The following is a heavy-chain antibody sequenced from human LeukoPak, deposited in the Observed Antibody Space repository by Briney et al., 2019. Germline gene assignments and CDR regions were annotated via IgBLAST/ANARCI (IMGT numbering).Heavy chain of an antibody. Sequence: SETLSLTCTVSGGSISSGDHYWSWIRQPPGKGLEWIGYIYYSGSTYYNPSLKSRVTISVDTSKNQFSLKLSSVTAADTAVYYCARAPWGDYVDYWGQGTLVTVSS. CDR1: GGSISSGDHY. V-gene: IGHV4-30-4*01. J-gene: IGHJ4*02. CDR2: IYYSGST. CDR3: ARAPWGDYVDY. D-gene: IGHD3-16*01.